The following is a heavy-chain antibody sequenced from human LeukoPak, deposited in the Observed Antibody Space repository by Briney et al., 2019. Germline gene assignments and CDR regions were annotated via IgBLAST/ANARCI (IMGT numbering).Heavy chain of an antibody. J-gene: IGHJ6*02. Sequence: GGSLRLSSAASGFTYSSYSMNWVRQAPGKGLEWVSSISSSNSYIYYADSVKGRFTISRDNAKNSLYLQMNSLRAEDTAVYYCARVSLGFGDVWGQGTTVTVSS. D-gene: IGHD3-10*01. CDR1: GFTYSSYS. V-gene: IGHV3-21*01. CDR2: ISSSNSYI. CDR3: ARVSLGFGDV.